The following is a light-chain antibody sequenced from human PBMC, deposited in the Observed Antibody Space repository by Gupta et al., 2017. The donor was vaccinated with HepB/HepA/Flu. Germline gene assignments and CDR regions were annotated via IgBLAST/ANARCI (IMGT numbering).Light chain of an antibody. CDR2: GAS. CDR3: QQYNNWPPRGT. J-gene: IGKJ1*01. CDR1: QSVSSN. V-gene: IGKV3-15*01. Sequence: EIVMTQSPATLSVSPGERATLSCRATQSVSSNLAWYQQKPGQAPRLLINGASTRATGIPARFSGSGSGTEFTITIISLQSEDFAVYYCQQYNNWPPRGTFGQGTKVEIK.